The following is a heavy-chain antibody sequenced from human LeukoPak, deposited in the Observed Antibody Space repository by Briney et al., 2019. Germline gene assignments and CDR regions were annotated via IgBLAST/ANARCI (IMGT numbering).Heavy chain of an antibody. CDR3: ASVADYDFWSGARKMDV. V-gene: IGHV3-7*01. J-gene: IGHJ6*04. Sequence: PGGSLRLSCAASGFTFSSYWMSWVRQAPGKGLEWVANIKQDGSEKYYVDSVKGRFTISRDNAKNSLYLQMNSLRAEDTAVYYCASVADYDFWSGARKMDVWGKGTTVTVSS. CDR1: GFTFSSYW. D-gene: IGHD3-3*01. CDR2: IKQDGSEK.